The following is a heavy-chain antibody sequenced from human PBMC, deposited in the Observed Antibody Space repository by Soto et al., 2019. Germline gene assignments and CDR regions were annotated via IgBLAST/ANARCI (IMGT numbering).Heavy chain of an antibody. CDR3: ARAYCSCGSCYPGYFQH. J-gene: IGHJ1*01. CDR1: GYTFTSYY. V-gene: IGHV1-46*01. CDR2: INPSGGST. D-gene: IGHD2-15*01. Sequence: QVQLVQSGAEVKKPGASVKVYCKASGYTFTSYYMHWVRQAPGQGLEWMGIINPSGGSTSYAKKFQGRVTMTRDTSTSTVYMELSSLRSEDTAVYYCARAYCSCGSCYPGYFQHWGQGTLVTVSS.